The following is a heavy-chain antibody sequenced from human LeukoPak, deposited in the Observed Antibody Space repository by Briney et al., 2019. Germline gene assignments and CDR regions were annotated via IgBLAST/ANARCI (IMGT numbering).Heavy chain of an antibody. CDR1: GYSFTTYW. Sequence: GESLKISCKTSGYSFTTYWIGWVRQMPGKGLEWMGIIYPGDSDTRYSPSFQGQVTISADKSISTAYLQWSSLKASDTAMYYCASVYYYDSSAYGPFDSWGQGTLVTVSS. D-gene: IGHD3-22*01. CDR2: IYPGDSDT. V-gene: IGHV5-51*01. J-gene: IGHJ4*02. CDR3: ASVYYYDSSAYGPFDS.